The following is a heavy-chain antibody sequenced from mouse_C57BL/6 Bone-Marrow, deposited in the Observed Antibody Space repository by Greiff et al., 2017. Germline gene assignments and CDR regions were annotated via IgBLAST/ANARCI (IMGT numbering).Heavy chain of an antibody. CDR1: GYTFTSYW. CDR3: ARAGFAY. Sequence: QVQLQQPGAELVRPGTSVKLSCKASGYTFTSYWMHWVKQRPGQGLEWIGVIDPSDSYTNYNQKFKGKATLTVDTSSSPAYMQLSSLTSEDSAVYYCARAGFAYWGQGTLVTVSA. CDR2: IDPSDSYT. J-gene: IGHJ3*01. V-gene: IGHV1-59*01.